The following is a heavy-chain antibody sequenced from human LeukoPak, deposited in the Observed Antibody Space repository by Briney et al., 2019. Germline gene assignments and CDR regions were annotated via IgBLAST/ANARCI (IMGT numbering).Heavy chain of an antibody. CDR2: ISGSGIST. CDR3: AKARGTDYGDYVIFDY. Sequence: GGSLRLSCAASGFTFSSYAMSWVRQAPGKGLEWVSDISGSGISTYYADSVKGRLTISRDNSKNTLFLQMNSLRAEDTAVYYCAKARGTDYGDYVIFDYWGQGTLVTVSS. V-gene: IGHV3-23*01. D-gene: IGHD4-17*01. J-gene: IGHJ4*02. CDR1: GFTFSSYA.